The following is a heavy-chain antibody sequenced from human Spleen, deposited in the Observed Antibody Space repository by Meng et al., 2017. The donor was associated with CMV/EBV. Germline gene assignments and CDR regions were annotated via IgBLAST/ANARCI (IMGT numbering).Heavy chain of an antibody. CDR3: ARSVVPAGRSLIDY. CDR1: GFTVTNNY. J-gene: IGHJ4*02. D-gene: IGHD2-2*01. Sequence: GESLKISCAASGFTVTNNYLTWVRQAPGKGLEWISYISSSSNTIYYADSVKGRFTISRDNAKNSLYLQMNSLRAEDTAVYYCARSVVPAGRSLIDYWGQGNMVTVSS. CDR2: ISSSSNTI. V-gene: IGHV3-48*04.